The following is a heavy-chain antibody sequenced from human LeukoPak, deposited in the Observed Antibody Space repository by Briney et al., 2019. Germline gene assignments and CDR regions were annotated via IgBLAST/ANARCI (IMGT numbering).Heavy chain of an antibody. CDR1: GGSFSGYY. Sequence: SETLSLTCAVYGGSFSGYYWSWIRQPPGKGLEWIGEINHSGSTNYNPSLKGRVTISVDTSKNQFSLKLSSVTAADTAVYYCARGGRDGYNYVFNYWGQGTLVTVSS. D-gene: IGHD5-24*01. CDR3: ARGGRDGYNYVFNY. V-gene: IGHV4-34*01. CDR2: INHSGST. J-gene: IGHJ4*02.